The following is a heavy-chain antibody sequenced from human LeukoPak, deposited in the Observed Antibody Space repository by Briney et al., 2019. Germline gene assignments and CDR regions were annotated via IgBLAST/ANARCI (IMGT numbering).Heavy chain of an antibody. D-gene: IGHD3-22*01. CDR3: ARGPPRDFGSSGFYFNY. J-gene: IGHJ4*02. CDR1: GRSFSGYF. CDR2: INHSGST. Sequence: PSETLSLTCAVYGRSFSGYFWSWFRQPPSKGLEWIGEINHSGSTNYNPSLESRVTISEDTSKNQFSLKLSSVTAADTAVYYCARGPPRDFGSSGFYFNYWGQGARVTVSS. V-gene: IGHV4-34*01.